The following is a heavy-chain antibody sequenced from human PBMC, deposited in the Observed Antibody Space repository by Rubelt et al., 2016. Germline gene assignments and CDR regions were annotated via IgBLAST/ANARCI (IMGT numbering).Heavy chain of an antibody. CDR2: ISYDGSNK. J-gene: IGHJ4*02. D-gene: IGHD1-26*01. Sequence: GLEWVAVISYDGSNKYYADSVKGRFTISRDNSKNTLYLQMNSLRAEDTAVYYCARGGYWLYLVGATLRGHPGLDYWGQGTLVTVSS. V-gene: IGHV3-30*04. CDR3: ARGGYWLYLVGATLRGHPGLDY.